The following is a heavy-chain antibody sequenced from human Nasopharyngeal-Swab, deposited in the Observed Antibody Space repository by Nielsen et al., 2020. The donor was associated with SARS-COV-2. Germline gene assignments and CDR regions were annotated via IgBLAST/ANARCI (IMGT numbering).Heavy chain of an antibody. CDR2: IYYSGST. CDR1: GGSISSSSYY. J-gene: IGHJ2*01. V-gene: IGHV4-61*05. D-gene: IGHD2/OR15-2a*01. CDR3: ARVYPPFIDYGHFRPSGYWYFDL. Sequence: SETLSLTCTVSGGSISSSSYYWGWIRQPPGKGLEWIGYIYYSGSTNYNPSLKSRVTISVDTSKNQFSLKLSSVTAADTAVYYCARVYPPFIDYGHFRPSGYWYFDLWGRGTLVTVSS.